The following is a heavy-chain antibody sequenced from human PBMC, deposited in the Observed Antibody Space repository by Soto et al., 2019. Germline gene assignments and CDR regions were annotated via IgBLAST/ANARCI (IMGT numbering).Heavy chain of an antibody. Sequence: QVQLQESGPGLVKPSQTLSLTCTVSGGSISSGGYYWSWIRQHPGKGLEWIGYIYYSGSTYYNPSLKSRVTXXVXTXXNQFSLKLSSVTAADTAVYYCARDMVAGTVGGFDYWGQGTLVTVSS. CDR3: ARDMVAGTVGGFDY. CDR1: GGSISSGGYY. V-gene: IGHV4-31*03. D-gene: IGHD6-19*01. CDR2: IYYSGST. J-gene: IGHJ4*02.